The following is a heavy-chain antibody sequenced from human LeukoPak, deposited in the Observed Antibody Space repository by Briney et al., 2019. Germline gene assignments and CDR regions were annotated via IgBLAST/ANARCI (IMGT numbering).Heavy chain of an antibody. CDR1: GYTFTTYG. Sequence: ASVKVSCKASGYTFTTYGISRVRQAPGQGLECMGWIGTYTGNTNYARKLQGRVTMTTDTSTSTAYMELRSLRSDDTAVYYCARGGLYYDSGRVGYYYMDVWGKGTTVTVSS. CDR3: ARGGLYYDSGRVGYYYMDV. J-gene: IGHJ6*03. V-gene: IGHV1-18*01. CDR2: IGTYTGNT. D-gene: IGHD3-10*01.